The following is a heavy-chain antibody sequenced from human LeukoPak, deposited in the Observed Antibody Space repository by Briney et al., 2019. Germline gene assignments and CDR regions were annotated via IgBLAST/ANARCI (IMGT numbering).Heavy chain of an antibody. Sequence: GGSLRLSCAASGFTFSSYGMHWVRQAPGKGLERVAVISYDGSNKYYADSVKGRFTISRDNSKNTLYLQMNSLRAEDTAVYYCAKAGSRALRYFDWLLLSYWGQGTLVTVSS. V-gene: IGHV3-30*18. J-gene: IGHJ4*02. CDR2: ISYDGSNK. D-gene: IGHD3-9*01. CDR1: GFTFSSYG. CDR3: AKAGSRALRYFDWLLLSY.